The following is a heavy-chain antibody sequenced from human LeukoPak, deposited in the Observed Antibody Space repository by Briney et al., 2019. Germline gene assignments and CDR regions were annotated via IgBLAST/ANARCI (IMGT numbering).Heavy chain of an antibody. CDR1: GYTFTGYY. Sequence: ASVKVSCKASGYTFTGYYMHWVRQAPGQGLEWMGWINPNSGGTNYAQKFQGRVTMTRDTSISTAYMEVSRLRSDDTAVYYCARVLPYQLLFDYWGQGTLVTVSS. J-gene: IGHJ4*02. CDR3: ARVLPYQLLFDY. CDR2: INPNSGGT. D-gene: IGHD2-2*01. V-gene: IGHV1-2*02.